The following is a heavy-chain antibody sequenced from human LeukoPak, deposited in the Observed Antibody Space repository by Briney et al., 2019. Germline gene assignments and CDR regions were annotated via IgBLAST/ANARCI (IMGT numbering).Heavy chain of an antibody. CDR2: INSDGSST. Sequence: PGGSLRLSCAASGFTFSSYWMHWVRQAPGKGLVWVSRINSDGSSTSYADSVKGRFTISRDNAKNSLYLQMNSLRVEDTAMYYCARVSHCSGGSCYPSYFYYMDVWGKGNTVTVSS. CDR3: ARVSHCSGGSCYPSYFYYMDV. D-gene: IGHD2-15*01. V-gene: IGHV3-74*01. CDR1: GFTFSSYW. J-gene: IGHJ6*03.